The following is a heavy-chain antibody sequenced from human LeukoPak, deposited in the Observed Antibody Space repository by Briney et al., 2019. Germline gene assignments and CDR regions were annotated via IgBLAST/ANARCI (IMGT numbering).Heavy chain of an antibody. CDR3: ARDWSDSSSWRWFDP. V-gene: IGHV4-39*07. J-gene: IGHJ5*02. Sequence: SETLSLTCTVSGGSISGSSYYWGWIRQPPGKGLEWIGSIYYSGSTYYNPSLKSRVTISVDTSKNQFFLKLSSVTAADTAVYYCARDWSDSSSWRWFDPWGQGTLVTVSS. CDR1: GGSISGSSYY. D-gene: IGHD6-13*01. CDR2: IYYSGST.